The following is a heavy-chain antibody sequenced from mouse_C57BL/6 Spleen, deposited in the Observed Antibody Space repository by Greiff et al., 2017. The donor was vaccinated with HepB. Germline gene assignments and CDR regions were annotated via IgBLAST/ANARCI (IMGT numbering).Heavy chain of an antibody. J-gene: IGHJ2*01. Sequence: VQLQQSGPELVKPGASVKISCKASGYAFSSSWMNWVKQRPGKGLEWIGRIYPGDGDTNYNGKFKGKAKLTADKSSSTAYMQLSSLTSDDSAVYFCAIIYDGYYEDALDYWGQGTTLTVSS. CDR1: GYAFSSSW. D-gene: IGHD2-3*01. CDR2: IYPGDGDT. V-gene: IGHV1-82*01. CDR3: AIIYDGYYEDALDY.